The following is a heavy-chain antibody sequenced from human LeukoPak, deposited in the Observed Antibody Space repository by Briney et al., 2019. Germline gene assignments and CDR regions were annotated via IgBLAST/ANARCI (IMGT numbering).Heavy chain of an antibody. CDR3: ARSGGSSDYDSSGFTNDY. J-gene: IGHJ4*02. D-gene: IGHD3-22*01. Sequence: SVKVSCKASGYTFTSNYIHWVRQAPGQGLEWMGGIIPIFGTANYAQKFQGRVTITADESTSTAYMELSSLRSEDTAVYYCARSGGSSDYDSSGFTNDYWGQGTLVTVSS. V-gene: IGHV1-69*13. CDR2: IIPIFGTA. CDR1: GYTFTSNY.